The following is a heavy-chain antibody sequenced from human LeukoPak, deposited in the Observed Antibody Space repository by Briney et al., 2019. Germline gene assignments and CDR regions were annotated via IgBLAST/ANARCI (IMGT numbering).Heavy chain of an antibody. D-gene: IGHD3-22*01. Sequence: PSETLSLTCTVSGGFISSYYWSWIRQPPGKGQEWIGYIYYSGSTNYNPSLKSRVTISVDTSKNQFSLKLSSVTAADTAVYYCARDDSSGYSPYYGMDVWGQGTTVTVSS. V-gene: IGHV4-59*01. CDR3: ARDDSSGYSPYYGMDV. CDR2: IYYSGST. CDR1: GGFISSYY. J-gene: IGHJ6*02.